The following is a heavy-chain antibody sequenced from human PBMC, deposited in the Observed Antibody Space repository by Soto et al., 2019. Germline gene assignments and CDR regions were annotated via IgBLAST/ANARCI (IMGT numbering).Heavy chain of an antibody. D-gene: IGHD3-10*01. V-gene: IGHV4-4*02. CDR2: IYHSGST. J-gene: IGHJ5*02. CDR1: GGSISSSNW. Sequence: QVQLQESGPGLVKPSGTLSLTCAVSGGSISSSNWWSWVRQPPGKGLEWIGEIYHSGSTNYHPSLKSRVTISVDKSKNQFSLKLSSVTAADTAVYYCAREVLLWFGERKNWFDPWGQGTLVTVSS. CDR3: AREVLLWFGERKNWFDP.